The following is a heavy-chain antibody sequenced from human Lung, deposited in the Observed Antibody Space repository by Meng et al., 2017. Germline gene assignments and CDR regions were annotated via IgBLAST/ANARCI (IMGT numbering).Heavy chain of an antibody. CDR3: ARGTRVSCTGVICYPFDF. Sequence: EVQLLESGGGLVQPGGSPIFFCVAFGFTFSTYAISWVRQAPEKGLEWVSATAATDGGTYHAASVRGRFTISRDNSKNTLSLQMNSLRADDTAIYYCARGTRVSCTGVICYPFDFWGQGTLVTVSS. V-gene: IGHV3-23*01. D-gene: IGHD2-8*02. CDR2: TAATDGGT. J-gene: IGHJ4*02. CDR1: GFTFSTYA.